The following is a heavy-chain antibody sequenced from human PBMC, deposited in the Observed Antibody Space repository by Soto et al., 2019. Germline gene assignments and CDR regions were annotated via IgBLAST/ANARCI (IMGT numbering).Heavy chain of an antibody. Sequence: PGGSLRLSCGASGFTFSNNGMHWMRQAPGKGLEWVAVISYDGNNKYYADSVKGRFTISRDISKNTLYLQMNSLRVEDTAVYYCAKDRSRSSTLDYWGQGTLVTVSS. CDR1: GFTFSNNG. CDR2: ISYDGNNK. CDR3: AKDRSRSSTLDY. D-gene: IGHD3-10*01. V-gene: IGHV3-30*18. J-gene: IGHJ4*02.